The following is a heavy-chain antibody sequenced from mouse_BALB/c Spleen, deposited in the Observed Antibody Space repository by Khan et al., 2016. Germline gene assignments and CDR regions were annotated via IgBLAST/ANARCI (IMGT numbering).Heavy chain of an antibody. Sequence: QIQLVQSGPELKKPGETVKISCKASGYTFTNYGMNWVKQAPGKGLKWMAWINTYTGEPTYADDFKGRFAFSLETSASTAYLQINNLKNEDTATYFCARGYDYDGDWYFDVWGAGTTVTVSS. CDR3: ARGYDYDGDWYFDV. J-gene: IGHJ1*01. CDR1: GYTFTNYG. CDR2: INTYTGEP. V-gene: IGHV9-3-1*01. D-gene: IGHD2-4*01.